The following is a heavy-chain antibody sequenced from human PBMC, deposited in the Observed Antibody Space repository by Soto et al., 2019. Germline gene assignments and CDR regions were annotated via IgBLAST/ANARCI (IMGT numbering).Heavy chain of an antibody. J-gene: IGHJ4*02. CDR1: GYTFAHYY. CDR2: IDPSTGTSGTS. V-gene: IGHV1-46*04. Sequence: QVQLVQSGAEVKGPGTSVTLSCQTSGYTFAHYYIHWVRQAPGQGLEYMGIIDPSTGTSGTSTSPQSVQGRLSITSDASTSTVYMELSNLRSDDTATYYCSRLSRITFIVDWCQGTLVTVSS. CDR3: SRLSRITFIVD. D-gene: IGHD3-16*02.